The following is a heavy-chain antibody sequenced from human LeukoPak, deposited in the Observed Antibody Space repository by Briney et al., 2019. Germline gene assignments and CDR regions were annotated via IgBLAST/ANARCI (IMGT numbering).Heavy chain of an antibody. Sequence: GGSLRLSCAASGFTFGSHWMHWVRQTPGKGLVWVSRINNDGSGTSYADSVKGRFTISRDNAKNTLYLEMNSLRADDTALYYCARDRGDVSRNHPFDYWGQGTLVTVSS. D-gene: IGHD1-14*01. CDR3: ARDRGDVSRNHPFDY. J-gene: IGHJ4*02. CDR2: INNDGSGT. CDR1: GFTFGSHW. V-gene: IGHV3-74*01.